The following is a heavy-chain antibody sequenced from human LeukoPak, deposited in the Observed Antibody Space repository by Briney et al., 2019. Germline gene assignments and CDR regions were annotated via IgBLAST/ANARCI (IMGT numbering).Heavy chain of an antibody. D-gene: IGHD3-10*01. J-gene: IGHJ6*02. CDR3: ARYALAFGERHYYYHGMDV. CDR2: ISSSGSTI. Sequence: GGSLRLSCAASGFTFSSYWMSWVRQAPGKGLEWVSYISSSGSTIYYTDSVKGRFTISRDNAKNSLYLQMNSLRAEDTAVYYCARYALAFGERHYYYHGMDVWGQGTTVTVSS. CDR1: GFTFSSYW. V-gene: IGHV3-48*04.